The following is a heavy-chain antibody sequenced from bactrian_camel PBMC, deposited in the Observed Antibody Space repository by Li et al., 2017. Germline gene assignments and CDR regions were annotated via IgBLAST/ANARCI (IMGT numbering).Heavy chain of an antibody. CDR3: VRNYFTKQGAFGY. V-gene: IGHV3S1*01. J-gene: IGHJ6*01. CDR2: INGGGSTT. D-gene: IGHD2*01. CDR1: GFAFTTYW. Sequence: HVQLVESGGGLVQPGGSPRLSCAASGFAFTTYWLYWVRQAPGKGLEWVSSINGGGSTTHYADSVKGRFTISRDNAKNTVFLQMNSLKPVDTAVYYCVRNYFTKQGAFGYWGQGTQVTVS.